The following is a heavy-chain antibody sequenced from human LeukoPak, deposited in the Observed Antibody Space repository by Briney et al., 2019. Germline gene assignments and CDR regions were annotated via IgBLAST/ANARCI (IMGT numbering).Heavy chain of an antibody. Sequence: GGSLRLSCAASGFTFSSYWIHWVRQAPGKGLVWVSRIDGDGSSTTYADSVKGRFNISRDNAKNTLYLQMTSLRVEDTAVYYCVRDYYGSGKTRWFDPWGQGTLVTVSS. CDR2: IDGDGSST. D-gene: IGHD3-10*01. CDR3: VRDYYGSGKTRWFDP. J-gene: IGHJ5*02. CDR1: GFTFSSYW. V-gene: IGHV3-74*01.